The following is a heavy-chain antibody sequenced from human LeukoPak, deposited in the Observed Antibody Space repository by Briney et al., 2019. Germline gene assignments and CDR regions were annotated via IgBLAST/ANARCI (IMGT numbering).Heavy chain of an antibody. V-gene: IGHV4-59*01. Sequence: SETLPLTCTVSGGSISSYYWSWIRQPPGKGLEWIGYIYYSGSTNYNPSLKSRVTISVDTSKNQFSLKLNSVTAADTAVYYCAREDTGEFDYWGQGTLVTVSS. CDR3: AREDTGEFDY. CDR1: GGSISSYY. J-gene: IGHJ4*02. D-gene: IGHD5-18*01. CDR2: IYYSGST.